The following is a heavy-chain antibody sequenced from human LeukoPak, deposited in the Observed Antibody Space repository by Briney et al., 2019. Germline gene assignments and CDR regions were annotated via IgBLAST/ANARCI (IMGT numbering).Heavy chain of an antibody. D-gene: IGHD3-22*01. CDR2: INGDGSIT. J-gene: IGHJ4*02. CDR1: GFTFSAYW. V-gene: IGHV3-74*01. CDR3: ARDLELTYYDSSGHDY. Sequence: GGSLRLSCAASGFTFSAYWMHWVRQAPGKGLVWVSRINGDGSITSYAESVKGRFIISRDNAKNTVYLQMDSLSAEDTAVYYCARDLELTYYDSSGHDYWGQGTLVTVSS.